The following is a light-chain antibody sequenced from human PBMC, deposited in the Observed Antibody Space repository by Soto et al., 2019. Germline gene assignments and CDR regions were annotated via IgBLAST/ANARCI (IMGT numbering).Light chain of an antibody. CDR1: QDIRNY. CDR3: QSYNTAAFA. J-gene: IGKJ1*01. CDR2: AAS. Sequence: DIQMTQSPSSLSASVGDRVTITCRASQDIRNYLAWYQQRPGKVPTLLIYAASILQSGVPSRFSGSGSATAYTLTITSLQPEDDATYYCQSYNTAAFAFGPGTEVEIK. V-gene: IGKV1-27*01.